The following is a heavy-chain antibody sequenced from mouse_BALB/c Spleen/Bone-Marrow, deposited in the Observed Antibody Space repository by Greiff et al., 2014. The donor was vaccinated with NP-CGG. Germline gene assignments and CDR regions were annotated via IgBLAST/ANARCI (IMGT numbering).Heavy chain of an antibody. D-gene: IGHD2-10*02. J-gene: IGHJ4*01. Sequence: QVQLKESGAELARPGASVKMSCKASGYTFTSYTMHWVKQRPGQGLEWIGYINPSGGYTNYNQKFKDKATLTADKSSSTAYMQLSSLTSEYSAVYYCAYGNYGYAMDYWGQGTSVTVSS. CDR3: AYGNYGYAMDY. CDR2: INPSGGYT. CDR1: GYTFTSYT. V-gene: IGHV1-4*01.